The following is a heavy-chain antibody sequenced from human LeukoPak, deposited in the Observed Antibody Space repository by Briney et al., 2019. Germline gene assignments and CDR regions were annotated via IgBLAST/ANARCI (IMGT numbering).Heavy chain of an antibody. CDR3: AKDISGSWSIDY. J-gene: IGHJ4*02. CDR1: GFTFSIYG. CDR2: IRYDGSNK. V-gene: IGHV3-30*02. Sequence: PGGSLRLSCAASGFTFSIYGMGWVRQAPGKGLEWVAFIRYDGSNKYYADSVKGRFTISRDNSKNTLYLQMNSLRAEDTAVYYCAKDISGSWSIDYWGQGTLVTVSS. D-gene: IGHD6-13*01.